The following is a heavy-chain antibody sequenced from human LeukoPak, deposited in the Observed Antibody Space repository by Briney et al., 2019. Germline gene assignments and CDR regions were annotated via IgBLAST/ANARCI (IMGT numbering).Heavy chain of an antibody. J-gene: IGHJ1*01. CDR3: ARDRGQWELLRHFQH. CDR2: IWYDGSNK. D-gene: IGHD1-26*01. V-gene: IGHV3-33*08. Sequence: PGGSLRLSCAASGFTFSSYWMSWVRQAPGKGLEWVAVIWYDGSNKYYADSVKGRFTISRDNSKNTLYLQMNSLRAEDTAVYYCARDRGQWELLRHFQHWGQGTLVTVSS. CDR1: GFTFSSYW.